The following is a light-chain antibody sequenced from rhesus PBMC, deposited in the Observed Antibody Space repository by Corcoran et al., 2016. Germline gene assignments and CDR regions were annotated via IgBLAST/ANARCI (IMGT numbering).Light chain of an antibody. CDR1: QSVGSY. Sequence: ETVVTQSPATLSLSPGERATLSCRASQSVGSYLAWYQQKPWPAPRLLISGASSRATGIPDRFSGRGSGTDFTLPISSLEPEDVGVYYCQQSSNLWTFSQGTKVEIK. V-gene: IGKV3-24*04. CDR2: GAS. CDR3: QQSSNLWT. J-gene: IGKJ1*01.